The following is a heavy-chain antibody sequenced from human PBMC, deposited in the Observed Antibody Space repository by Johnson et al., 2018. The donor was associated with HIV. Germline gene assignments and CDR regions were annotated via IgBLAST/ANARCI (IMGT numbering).Heavy chain of an antibody. CDR1: GFTFSNYW. D-gene: IGHD2-15*01. CDR2: INWNGGST. V-gene: IGHV3-20*04. CDR3: ANSLLLDAFNI. Sequence: EMQLVESGGGVVQPGRSLRLSCAASGFTFSNYWMHWVRQAPGKGLEWVSGINWNGGSTGYADSVKGRFTISRDNAKNSLYLQMNSLRDEDTAVYYCANSLLLDAFNIWGQGTMVNVSS. J-gene: IGHJ3*02.